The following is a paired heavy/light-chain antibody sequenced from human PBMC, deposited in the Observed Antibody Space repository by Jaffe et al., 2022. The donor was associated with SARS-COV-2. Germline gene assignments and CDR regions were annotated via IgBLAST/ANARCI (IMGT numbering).Heavy chain of an antibody. Sequence: QLQLQESGPGLVKPSETLSLTCTVSGGSVSDSYYWGWIRQPPGKGLEWIGSLYFTGSTYYTPSLRSRVSISVDTSKNQFSLKLRSVTAADTAVYFCARHVGVGAHQPFDIWGQGTMVTVAS. V-gene: IGHV4-39*01. CDR1: GGSVSDSYY. CDR3: ARHVGVGAHQPFDI. J-gene: IGHJ3*02. CDR2: LYFTGST. D-gene: IGHD1-26*01.
Light chain of an antibody. Sequence: QSVLTQPPSASGTPGQRVTISCSGSTSNVGNNYVYWYQQLPGTAPKLLIYRNDQRPSGVPDRVSGSKSGTSASLAISGLRSDDEGDYYCAAWDDSLSDVLFGGGTKVTVL. J-gene: IGLJ2*01. CDR2: RND. V-gene: IGLV1-47*01. CDR3: AAWDDSLSDVL. CDR1: TSNVGNNY.